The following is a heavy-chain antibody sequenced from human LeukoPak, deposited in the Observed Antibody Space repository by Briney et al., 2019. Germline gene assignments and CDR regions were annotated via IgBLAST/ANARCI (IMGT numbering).Heavy chain of an antibody. Sequence: PSETLSLTCTVSGGSISSGGYYWSWIRQHPGKGLEWIGYIYYSGSTYYNPSLKSRVTISVDTSKNQFSLKLSSVTAADTAVYYCVRSVPSSRYYYYMDVWGKGTTVTVSS. CDR1: GGSISSGGYY. CDR3: VRSVPSSRYYYYMDV. J-gene: IGHJ6*03. CDR2: IYYSGST. V-gene: IGHV4-31*03.